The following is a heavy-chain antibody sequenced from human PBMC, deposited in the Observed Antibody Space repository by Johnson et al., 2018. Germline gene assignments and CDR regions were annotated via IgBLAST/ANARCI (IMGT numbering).Heavy chain of an antibody. Sequence: VQLLESGGGVVQXGRSLRLSCAASGFTFSSYAMYWVRQAPGKGLEWVVVISYDGSNKYYSDSVKGRFTLTRDNSKNTRYLQMNSRRAEDTAVYYCAKGSGEYYYFYMDVWGKGTTVTVSS. V-gene: IGHV3-30*18. CDR3: AKGSGEYYYFYMDV. CDR2: ISYDGSNK. CDR1: GFTFSSYA. J-gene: IGHJ6*03. D-gene: IGHD2-15*01.